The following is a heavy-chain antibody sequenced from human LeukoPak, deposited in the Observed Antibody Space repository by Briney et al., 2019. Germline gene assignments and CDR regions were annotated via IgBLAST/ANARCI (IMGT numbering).Heavy chain of an antibody. V-gene: IGHV4-34*01. CDR3: ARAGYHNFDY. Sequence: PSETLSLTCAVYGGPFSGYYWSWIRQPPGKGLEWIGEINHSGSTNYNPSLKSRVTISVDTSKNQFSLKLSSVTAADTAVYYCARAGYHNFDYWGQGTLVTVSS. CDR1: GGPFSGYY. D-gene: IGHD6-13*01. J-gene: IGHJ4*02. CDR2: INHSGST.